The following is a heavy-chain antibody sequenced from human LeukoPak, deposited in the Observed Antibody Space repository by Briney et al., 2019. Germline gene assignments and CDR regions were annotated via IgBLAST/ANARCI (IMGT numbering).Heavy chain of an antibody. CDR3: ARGAPLRSAFDI. Sequence: SETLSLTCTVSGGSVISGTYYWSWIRQPPGKGLEWIGYSHYSGSTNYNPSLKSRLTMSVDTSRNQFSLKLSSVTAADTAVYYCARGAPLRSAFDIWGQGTMVTVSS. D-gene: IGHD3-16*01. J-gene: IGHJ3*02. CDR1: GGSVISGTYY. CDR2: SHYSGST. V-gene: IGHV4-61*01.